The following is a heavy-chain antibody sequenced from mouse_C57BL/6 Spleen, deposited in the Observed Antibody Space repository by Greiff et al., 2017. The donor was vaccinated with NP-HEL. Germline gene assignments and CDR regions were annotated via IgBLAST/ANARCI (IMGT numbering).Heavy chain of an antibody. D-gene: IGHD1-1*01. V-gene: IGHV1-55*01. J-gene: IGHJ1*03. Sequence: QVQLQQSGAELVKPGASVKMSCKASGYTFTSYWITWVKQRPGQGLEWIGDIYPGSGSTNYNEKFKSKATLTVDTSSSTAYMQLSSLTSEDSAVYYCARPVVATSWYFDVWGTGTTVTVSS. CDR2: IYPGSGST. CDR1: GYTFTSYW. CDR3: ARPVVATSWYFDV.